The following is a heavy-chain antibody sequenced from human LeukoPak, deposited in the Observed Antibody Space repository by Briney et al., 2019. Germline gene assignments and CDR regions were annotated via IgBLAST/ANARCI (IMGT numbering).Heavy chain of an antibody. CDR3: ARDPY. Sequence: GRSLRLSCAASGFTFSSYAMHWVRQAPGKGLEWVAVISYDGSNKYYADSVKGRFTISRDNSKNTLYLQTNSLRAEDTAVYYCARDPYWGQGTLVTVSS. J-gene: IGHJ4*02. V-gene: IGHV3-30-3*01. CDR2: ISYDGSNK. CDR1: GFTFSSYA.